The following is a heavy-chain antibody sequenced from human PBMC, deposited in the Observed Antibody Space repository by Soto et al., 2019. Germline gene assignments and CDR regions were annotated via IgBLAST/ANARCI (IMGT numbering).Heavy chain of an antibody. V-gene: IGHV1-46*01. CDR2: INPSGGST. Sequence: GASVKVSCKASGYTFTSYYMHWVRQAPAQGLEWMGIINPSGGSTSYAQKFQGRVTMTRDTSTSTVYMELSSLRSEDTAVYYCARNLSDEQLVRLGMDVWGQGTTVTVSS. CDR1: GYTFTSYY. J-gene: IGHJ6*02. CDR3: ARNLSDEQLVRLGMDV. D-gene: IGHD6-6*01.